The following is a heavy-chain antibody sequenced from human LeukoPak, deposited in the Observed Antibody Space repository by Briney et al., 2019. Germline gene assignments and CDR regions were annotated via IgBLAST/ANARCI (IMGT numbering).Heavy chain of an antibody. J-gene: IGHJ5*02. V-gene: IGHV3-30*18. CDR3: AKDLAPHRDGSHHGADA. Sequence: GRSLRLSCAASGFTFSTYGMHWVRQAPGKGLEWVTIISYDGTNEYYADSVKGRFTISRDNSKNTLDLQMDSLRAEDTAVYYCAKDLAPHRDGSHHGADAWGQGTLVTVSS. CDR1: GFTFSTYG. CDR2: ISYDGTNE. D-gene: IGHD5-24*01.